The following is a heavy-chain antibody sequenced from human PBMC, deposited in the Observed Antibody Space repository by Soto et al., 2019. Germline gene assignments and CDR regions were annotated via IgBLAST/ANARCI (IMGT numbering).Heavy chain of an antibody. D-gene: IGHD4-17*01. CDR1: GFTFSNYA. CDR3: AGEPYSSAKVTIVDY. CDR2: ISHKSSAI. Sequence: PGGSLRLSCAASGFTFSNYAMNWVRQAPGKGLEWVSYISHKSSAIYHADPVKGPITISRDNAKNSLYLQMNSLRDDNTAVYYCAGEPYSSAKVTIVDYWGERTLGTV. V-gene: IGHV3-48*02. J-gene: IGHJ4*02.